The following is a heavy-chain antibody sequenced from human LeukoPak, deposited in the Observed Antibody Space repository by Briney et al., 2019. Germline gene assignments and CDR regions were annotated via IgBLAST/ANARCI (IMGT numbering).Heavy chain of an antibody. Sequence: GGSLRLSCAASGFIFNNYAMHWVRQAPGKGLEWVAVISYDGNNKYYADSVKGRFTFSRDNSKNTLYLQMNSLRAEDTAVYYCARAHGSGSPLGYWGQGTLVTVSS. J-gene: IGHJ4*02. CDR3: ARAHGSGSPLGY. V-gene: IGHV3-30*04. CDR1: GFIFNNYA. D-gene: IGHD3-10*01. CDR2: ISYDGNNK.